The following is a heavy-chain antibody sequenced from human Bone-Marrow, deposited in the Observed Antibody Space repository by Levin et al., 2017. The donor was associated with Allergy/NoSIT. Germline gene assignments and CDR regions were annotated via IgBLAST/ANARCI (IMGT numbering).Heavy chain of an antibody. J-gene: IGHJ4*02. CDR1: GFTFSYYE. Sequence: GESLKISCAASGFTFSYYEMNWVRRAPGQGLEWVSYIGRSGSTIYYADSVKGRFTISRDDAKKSLYLQMNSLRAEDTAVYYCVRGLVGTAGVYWGQGSLVTVSS. D-gene: IGHD1-14*01. CDR3: VRGLVGTAGVY. CDR2: IGRSGSTI. V-gene: IGHV3-48*03.